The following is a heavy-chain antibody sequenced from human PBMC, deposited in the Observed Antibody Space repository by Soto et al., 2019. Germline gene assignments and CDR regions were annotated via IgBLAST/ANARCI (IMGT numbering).Heavy chain of an antibody. D-gene: IGHD5-18*01. CDR1: GFLVNSAY. Sequence: EVQLVESGGGLIPPGGSLRLSCAASGFLVNSAYMTWVRQAPGKGLEWLSMINSDGSTLYAGSVKGRFTISRDNSKNRLDLQMNSLRAEDTAMYYCARSGYSFAWGYWGQGTLVIVTS. V-gene: IGHV3-53*01. J-gene: IGHJ4*02. CDR2: INSDGST. CDR3: ARSGYSFAWGY.